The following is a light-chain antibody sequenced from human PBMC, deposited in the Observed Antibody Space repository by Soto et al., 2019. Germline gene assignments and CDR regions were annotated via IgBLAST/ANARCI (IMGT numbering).Light chain of an antibody. CDR3: HQYNQWPLWT. CDR1: QGVRNN. CDR2: GAS. V-gene: IGKV3-15*01. J-gene: IGKJ1*01. Sequence: VMTQSPVTLSVSPGESATLSCRASQGVRNNLAWYQQRPGQAPRLLIYGASTRAAGIPARFSGSGSETEFTPTIRSLQSEDFAVYYCHQYNQWPLWTFGQGTKVDIK.